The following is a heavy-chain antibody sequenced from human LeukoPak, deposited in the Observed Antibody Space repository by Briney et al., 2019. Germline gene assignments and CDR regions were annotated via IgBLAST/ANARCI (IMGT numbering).Heavy chain of an antibody. CDR1: GFTVSSNY. Sequence: GGSLRLSCAASGFTVSSNYMSWVRQAPGKGLEWVSVIYSGGSTYYADSVKGRFTISRHNSKNTLYLQMNSLRAEDTAVYYCARDHNPYGSVRGDFDIWGQGTMVTVSS. J-gene: IGHJ3*02. CDR2: IYSGGST. CDR3: ARDHNPYGSVRGDFDI. V-gene: IGHV3-53*01. D-gene: IGHD3-10*01.